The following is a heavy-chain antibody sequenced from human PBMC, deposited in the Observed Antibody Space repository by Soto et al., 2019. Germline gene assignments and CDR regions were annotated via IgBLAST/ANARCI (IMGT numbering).Heavy chain of an antibody. CDR1: GGSISSYY. D-gene: IGHD6-19*01. J-gene: IGHJ4*02. V-gene: IGHV4-59*01. CDR3: AIGGGYAVAGSPFAY. Sequence: QVQLQESGPGLVKPSETLSLTCTVSGGSISSYYWSWIRQPPGKGLEWIGYVYYSGSYNYNLSLRSLVTIAVDTSKYLFSLKLSSVTAAYTAVYYCAIGGGYAVAGSPFAYWCQGTLVTVSS. CDR2: VYYSGSY.